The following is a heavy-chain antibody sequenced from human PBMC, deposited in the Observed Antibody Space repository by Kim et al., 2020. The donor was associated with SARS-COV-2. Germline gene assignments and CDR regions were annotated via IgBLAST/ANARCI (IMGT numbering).Heavy chain of an antibody. J-gene: IGHJ6*02. D-gene: IGHD2-2*01. V-gene: IGHV3-15*01. CDR3: TTRTLVVPAVDV. Sequence: YAAPVKGRFTRSRDDSKNTLYLQMNSLKTEDTDVYYCTTRTLVVPAVDVWGQGTTVTVSS.